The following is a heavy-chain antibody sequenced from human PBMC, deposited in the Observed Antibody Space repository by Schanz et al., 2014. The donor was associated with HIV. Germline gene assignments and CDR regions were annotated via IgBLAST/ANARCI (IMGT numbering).Heavy chain of an antibody. CDR2: ISSGSSHI. V-gene: IGHV3-21*04. CDR3: AKRGPYTGRYEYFQQ. CDR1: GFTFSSYA. J-gene: IGHJ1*01. Sequence: EVQLLESGGGLVQPGGSLRLSCAASGFTFSSYAMSWVRQAPGKGLEWVSSISSGSSHIYNADSVKGRFTISRDNARNTLYLQMNSLRAEDTALYYCAKRGPYTGRYEYFQQWGQGTLVTVSS. D-gene: IGHD1-26*01.